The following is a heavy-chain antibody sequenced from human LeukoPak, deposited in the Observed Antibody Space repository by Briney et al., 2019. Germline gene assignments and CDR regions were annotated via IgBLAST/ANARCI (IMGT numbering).Heavy chain of an antibody. D-gene: IGHD3-22*01. J-gene: IGHJ3*02. Sequence: PSETLSLTCAVYGGSFSGYYWSWIRQPPGKGLEWIGEINHSGSTNYNPSLKSRVTISVDTSKNQFSLKLSSVTAADTAVYYCARGYYYDSSGPRASRAFDIWGQGTMVTVSS. CDR1: GGSFSGYY. CDR3: ARGYYYDSSGPRASRAFDI. CDR2: INHSGST. V-gene: IGHV4-34*01.